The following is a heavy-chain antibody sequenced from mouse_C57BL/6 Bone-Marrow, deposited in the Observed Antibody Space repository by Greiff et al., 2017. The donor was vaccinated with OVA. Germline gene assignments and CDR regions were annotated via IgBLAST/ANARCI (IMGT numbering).Heavy chain of an antibody. CDR1: GYTFTSYW. V-gene: IGHV1-55*01. J-gene: IGHJ1*03. CDR3: ARVITTVVDDWYFDV. CDR2: IYPGSGST. Sequence: VQLQQPGAELVKPGASVKMSCKASGYTFTSYWITWVKQRPGQGLEWIGDIYPGSGSTNYNEKFKSKATLTVDTSSSTAYMQLSSVTSEDSAVYYWARVITTVVDDWYFDVWGTGTTVTVSS. D-gene: IGHD1-1*01.